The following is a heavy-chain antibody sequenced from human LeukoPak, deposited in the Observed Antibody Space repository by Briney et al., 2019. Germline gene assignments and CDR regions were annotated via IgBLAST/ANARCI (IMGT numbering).Heavy chain of an antibody. V-gene: IGHV1-2*02. CDR3: ARDGQLGESYYYGMDV. Sequence: ASVGVSCKASGYTFTGYYMHWVRQAPGQGLEWMGWINPNSGGTNYAQKFQGRVTMTRDTSISTAYMELSRLRSDDTAVYYCARDGQLGESYYYGMDVWGQGTTVTVSS. J-gene: IGHJ6*02. D-gene: IGHD3-16*01. CDR1: GYTFTGYY. CDR2: INPNSGGT.